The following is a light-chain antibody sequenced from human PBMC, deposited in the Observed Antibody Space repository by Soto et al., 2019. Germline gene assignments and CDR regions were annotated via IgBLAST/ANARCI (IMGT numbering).Light chain of an antibody. CDR3: QSYDSSLSGSTV. Sequence: QLVLTQPPSVSVAPGQRVTISCTGSSSNIGAGYDVHWYQQLPGTAPKLLIYGNSNRPSGVPDRFSGSKSGTSASLAITGLQAEDEADYYCQSYDSSLSGSTVFGGGTKLTVL. CDR1: SSNIGAGYD. V-gene: IGLV1-40*01. J-gene: IGLJ2*01. CDR2: GNS.